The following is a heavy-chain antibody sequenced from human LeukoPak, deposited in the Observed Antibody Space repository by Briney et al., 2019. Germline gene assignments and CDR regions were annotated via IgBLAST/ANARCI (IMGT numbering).Heavy chain of an antibody. CDR2: VYYSGST. CDR1: GGSVSSGSYY. J-gene: IGHJ4*02. V-gene: IGHV4-61*01. CDR3: ARTGYSSGWYFDY. Sequence: SETLSLTCTVSGGSVSSGSYYWNWIRQPPGKGLEWIGYVYYSGSTNYNPSLKRRVTISVDTSKNQFSLKLSSVTAADTAVYYCARTGYSSGWYFDYWGQGTLVTVSS. D-gene: IGHD6-19*01.